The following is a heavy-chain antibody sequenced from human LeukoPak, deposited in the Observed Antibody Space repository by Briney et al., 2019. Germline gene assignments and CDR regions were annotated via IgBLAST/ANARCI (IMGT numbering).Heavy chain of an antibody. Sequence: GRSLRLSCVASGFTFEDYAMNWVRQAPGKGLEWVSGISWKSDYTGYADSVKGRFTVSRDNAKNSLYLQMNSLRAEDTAVYYCGGGDYYYYYYMDVWGKGTTVTVSS. CDR2: ISWKSDYT. D-gene: IGHD3-10*01. CDR1: GFTFEDYA. J-gene: IGHJ6*03. V-gene: IGHV3-9*01. CDR3: GGGDYYYYYYMDV.